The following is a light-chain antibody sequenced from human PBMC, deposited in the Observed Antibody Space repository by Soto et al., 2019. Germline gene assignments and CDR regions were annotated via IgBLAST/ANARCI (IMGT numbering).Light chain of an antibody. CDR1: SSDVGGYNY. CDR3: SSYSGSGNFGVV. V-gene: IGLV2-8*01. Sequence: QSALTQPRSASGSPGQSVTISCTGTSSDVGGYNYVSWYQQHPGKAPKLMIYEVSKRPSGVADRFSCSKSGNTASLTVSGVQADDDADYYCSSYSGSGNFGVVFGRGTKVTVL. CDR2: EVS. J-gene: IGLJ2*01.